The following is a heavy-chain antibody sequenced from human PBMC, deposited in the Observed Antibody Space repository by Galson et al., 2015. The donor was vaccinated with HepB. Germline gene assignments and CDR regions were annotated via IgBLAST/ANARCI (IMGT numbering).Heavy chain of an antibody. CDR2: IDWDDDK. J-gene: IGHJ6*03. CDR1: GFSLTTDGMS. Sequence: PALVKPTQTLTLTCTISGFSLTTDGMSVTWVRQSPGKALEWLARIDWDDDKYYNTPLTSRLTVSMDTSKNRVVLTVADVAPVDTGTYYCSRTRMIRGDPPLQAYAYSMDGWGKGTTVTVCS. CDR3: SRTRMIRGDPPLQAYAYSMDG. D-gene: IGHD3-10*01. V-gene: IGHV2-70*11.